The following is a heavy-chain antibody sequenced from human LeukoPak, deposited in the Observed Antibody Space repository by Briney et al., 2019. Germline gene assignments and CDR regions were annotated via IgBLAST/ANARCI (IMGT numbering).Heavy chain of an antibody. Sequence: GGSLRLSCAASGFTFSSYWMTWVRQAPGKGLECISRINTDGTVTTYADSVKGRFTVSRDNAGNTMFLQMNSVRDEDTAMYYCATKQFLAPRFDSWGQGTPVTVSS. CDR3: ATKQFLAPRFDS. CDR1: GFTFSSYW. V-gene: IGHV3-74*01. J-gene: IGHJ4*02. D-gene: IGHD4-11*01. CDR2: INTDGTVT.